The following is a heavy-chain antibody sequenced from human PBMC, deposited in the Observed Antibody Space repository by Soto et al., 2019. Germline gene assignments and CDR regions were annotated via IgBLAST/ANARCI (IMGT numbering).Heavy chain of an antibody. Sequence: QVQLVQSGAEVKKPGSSVKVSCKASGGTFSSYAISWVRQAPGQGLEWMGGIIPIFGTANYAQKFQGRVTITADESTSTAYMELSSLRSEDTAVYYXASGPISTSYYYYXXGMDVWGQGTTVTVSS. CDR3: ASGPISTSYYYYXXGMDV. CDR1: GGTFSSYA. D-gene: IGHD2-2*01. CDR2: IIPIFGTA. V-gene: IGHV1-69*12. J-gene: IGHJ6*02.